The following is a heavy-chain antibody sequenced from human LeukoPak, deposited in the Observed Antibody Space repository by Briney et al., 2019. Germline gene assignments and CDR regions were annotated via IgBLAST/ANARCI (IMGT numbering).Heavy chain of an antibody. CDR2: ISATAT. CDR3: AKGQGSGSYPLDY. V-gene: IGHV3-23*01. CDR1: GFTFSSYA. Sequence: GGSLRLSCAASGFTFSSYAMSWVRQAPGKGLGWVSLISATATYYADSVKGRFTISRDISRNTLYLQMNSLRADDTAVYYCAKGQGSGSYPLDYWGQGTLVTVSS. D-gene: IGHD3-16*02. J-gene: IGHJ4*02.